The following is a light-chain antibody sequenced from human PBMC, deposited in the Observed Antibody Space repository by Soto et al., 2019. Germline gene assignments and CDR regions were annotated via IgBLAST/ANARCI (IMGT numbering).Light chain of an antibody. CDR3: QQTNTFLPLT. CDR2: GAS. V-gene: IGKV1-12*01. J-gene: IGKJ4*01. Sequence: DIQMTQSPSSVSASVGDRVTITCRASQGISNWLAWYQQQPGKATKLLIYGASSLQSGVPSRFSGGGSGTHFTLILSSLQPEDFATYYCQQTNTFLPLTFGGGTKVEI. CDR1: QGISNW.